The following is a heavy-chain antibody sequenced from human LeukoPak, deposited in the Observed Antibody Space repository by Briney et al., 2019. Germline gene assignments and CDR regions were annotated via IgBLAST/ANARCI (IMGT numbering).Heavy chain of an antibody. CDR3: AKVAAAGPFDY. CDR1: GFTFSSYG. CDR2: ISYDGSNK. V-gene: IGHV3-30*18. J-gene: IGHJ4*02. Sequence: GSLRLSCAASGFTFSSYGMHWVRQAPGKGLEWVAVISYDGSNKYYADSVKGRFTISRDNSKNTLYLQMNSLRAEDTAVYYCAKVAAAGPFDYWGQGTLVTVSS. D-gene: IGHD6-13*01.